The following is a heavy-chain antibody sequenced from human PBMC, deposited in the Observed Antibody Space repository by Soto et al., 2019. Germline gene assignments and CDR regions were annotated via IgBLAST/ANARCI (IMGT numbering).Heavy chain of an antibody. V-gene: IGHV3-30*18. J-gene: IGHJ4*02. CDR2: ISYDGSNK. CDR3: AKAPYSGYEIDY. Sequence: QVQLVESGGGVVQPGRSLRLSCAASGFTFSSYGMHWVRQAPGKGLEWVAVISYDGSNKYYADCVKGRFTISRDNSKNTLYLQMNSLRAEDTAVYYCAKAPYSGYEIDYWGQGTLVTVSS. D-gene: IGHD5-12*01. CDR1: GFTFSSYG.